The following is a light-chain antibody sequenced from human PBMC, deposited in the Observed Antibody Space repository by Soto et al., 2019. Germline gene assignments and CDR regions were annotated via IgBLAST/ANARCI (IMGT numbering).Light chain of an antibody. CDR3: QQHQTYST. CDR1: QTISSW. J-gene: IGKJ1*01. Sequence: IQMTQSPSTLSGSVGDRVTITCRASQTISSWLAWYQQEPGKAPKLLIYKASTLKSGVPSRFSGSGSGTEFTLTISSLQPDDFASYYCQQHQTYSTFGQGTKVDIK. CDR2: KAS. V-gene: IGKV1-5*03.